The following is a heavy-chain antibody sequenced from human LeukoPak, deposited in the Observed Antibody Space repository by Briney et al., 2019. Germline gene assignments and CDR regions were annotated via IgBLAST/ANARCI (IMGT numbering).Heavy chain of an antibody. CDR2: ISGSGGST. Sequence: VGSLRLSCAASGFTFSSYAMSWVRQAPGKGLEWVSAISGSGGSTYYADSVKGRFTISRDNSKNTLYLQMNSLRAEDTAVYYCARALSRTFSGHYFDYWGQGTLVTVSS. V-gene: IGHV3-23*01. D-gene: IGHD3-10*01. J-gene: IGHJ4*02. CDR1: GFTFSSYA. CDR3: ARALSRTFSGHYFDY.